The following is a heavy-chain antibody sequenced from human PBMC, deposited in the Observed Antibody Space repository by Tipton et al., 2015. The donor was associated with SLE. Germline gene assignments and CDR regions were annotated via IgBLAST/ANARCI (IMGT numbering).Heavy chain of an antibody. V-gene: IGHV4-59*01. CDR1: GGSISRYY. D-gene: IGHD1-26*01. CDR2: IYYSGST. Sequence: TLSLTCTVSGGSISRYYWSWIRQPPGKGLDWIGYIYYSGSTNYNPSLKSRVTISVDTSKNQFSLKLSSVTAADTAVYYCAREVVGADDAFDIWGQGTMVTVSS. J-gene: IGHJ3*02. CDR3: AREVVGADDAFDI.